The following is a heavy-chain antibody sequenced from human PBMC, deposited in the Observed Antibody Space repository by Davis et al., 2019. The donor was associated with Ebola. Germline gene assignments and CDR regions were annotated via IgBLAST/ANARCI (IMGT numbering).Heavy chain of an antibody. V-gene: IGHV4-34*01. CDR1: GGSFSGYY. CDR3: ARGGSRYCTGGVCYRIVWPRRWLDP. Sequence: MPSETLSLTCAVYGGSFSGYYWSWIRQPPGKGLEWIGEINHSGSTNYNPSLKSRVTISVDTSKNQFSLKLSSVTAADTAVYYCARGGSRYCTGGVCYRIVWPRRWLDPWGQGTLVTVSS. CDR2: INHSGST. D-gene: IGHD2-8*02. J-gene: IGHJ5*02.